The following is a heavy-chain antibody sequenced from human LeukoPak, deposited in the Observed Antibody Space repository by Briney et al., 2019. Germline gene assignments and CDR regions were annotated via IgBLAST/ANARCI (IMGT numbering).Heavy chain of an antibody. D-gene: IGHD3-10*01. CDR3: ARRDYGSGSFFGIDY. J-gene: IGHJ4*02. CDR2: LSGGSSTI. CDR1: GFTFSSYT. V-gene: IGHV3-48*02. Sequence: GGSLRLSCAASGFTFSSYTMHWVRQAPGKGLEWISSLSGGSSTIYYADSVKGRFTISRDNARNSLYLQMNSLRDEDTAVYYCARRDYGSGSFFGIDYWGQGTLVTVSS.